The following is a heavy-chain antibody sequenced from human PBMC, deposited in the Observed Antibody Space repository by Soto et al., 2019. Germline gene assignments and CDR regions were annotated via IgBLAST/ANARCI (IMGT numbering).Heavy chain of an antibody. CDR2: IWYDGSNK. Sequence: GGSLRLSCAASGFTFSSYGMHWVRQAPGKGLEWVAVIWYDGSNKYYADSVKGRFTISRDNSKNTLYLQMNSLRAEDTAVYYCARDRYYYDSSGSPMDVWGQGTTVTVS. J-gene: IGHJ6*02. D-gene: IGHD3-22*01. V-gene: IGHV3-33*01. CDR3: ARDRYYYDSSGSPMDV. CDR1: GFTFSSYG.